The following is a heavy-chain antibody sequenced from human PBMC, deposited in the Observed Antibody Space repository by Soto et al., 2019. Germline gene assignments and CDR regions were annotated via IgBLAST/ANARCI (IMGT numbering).Heavy chain of an antibody. D-gene: IGHD1-26*01. CDR2: IYYSGST. CDR1: GGSSSSGSYF. J-gene: IGHJ5*02. CDR3: ARHTGYISGKRWSDP. V-gene: IGHV4-39*01. Sequence: SETQSLTCTVSGGSSSSGSYFWGWIRQPPGKGLEWIGCIYYSGSTSYNPSLRSRVTMSVDTSKNQFSLKLSSVSAADTAVYYCARHTGYISGKRWSDPWGQGTLVTVSS.